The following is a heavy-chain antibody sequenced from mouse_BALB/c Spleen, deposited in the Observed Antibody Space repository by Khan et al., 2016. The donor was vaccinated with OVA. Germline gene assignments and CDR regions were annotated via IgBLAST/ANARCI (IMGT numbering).Heavy chain of an antibody. CDR1: GFSLTGYG. D-gene: IGHD2-4*01. CDR2: IWGDGST. J-gene: IGHJ1*01. CDR3: ARDDYDVGFDV. V-gene: IGHV2-6-7*01. Sequence: QVQLKESGPGLVAPSQSLSITCTVSGFSLTGYGVNWVRQPPGKGLEWLGMIWGDGSTDYNSRLKSRLSISKDKYTSQVFLNMNSLQTDDTSRYYGARDDYDVGFDVWGAGTTVTVSS.